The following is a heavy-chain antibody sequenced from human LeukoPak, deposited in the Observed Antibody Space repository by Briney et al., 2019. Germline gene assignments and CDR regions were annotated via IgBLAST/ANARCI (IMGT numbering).Heavy chain of an antibody. J-gene: IGHJ4*02. CDR2: ISSSSSYI. V-gene: IGHV3-21*01. CDR1: GFIFSSYS. CDR3: AREAGGYEFDY. Sequence: GGSLRLSCAASGFIFSSYSMNWVRQAPGKGLEWVSSISSSSSYIYYADSVKGRFTISRDNAKNSLYLQMNSLRAEDTAVYYCAREAGGYEFDYWGQGTLVTVSS. D-gene: IGHD5-12*01.